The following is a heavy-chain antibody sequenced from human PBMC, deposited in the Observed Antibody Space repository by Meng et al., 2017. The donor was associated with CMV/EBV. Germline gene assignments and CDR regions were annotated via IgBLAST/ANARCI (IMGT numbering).Heavy chain of an antibody. Sequence: QVQLKECGHGLGKPSQTPSLTCTVSGGSISSGDYYWSWIRQPPGKGLEWIGYIYYSGSTYYNPSLKSRVTISVDTSKNQFSLKLSSVTAADTAVYYCARVTSRVAGAFDYWGQGTLVTVSS. V-gene: IGHV4-30-4*08. CDR3: ARVTSRVAGAFDY. J-gene: IGHJ4*02. CDR1: GGSISSGDYY. CDR2: IYYSGST. D-gene: IGHD1-14*01.